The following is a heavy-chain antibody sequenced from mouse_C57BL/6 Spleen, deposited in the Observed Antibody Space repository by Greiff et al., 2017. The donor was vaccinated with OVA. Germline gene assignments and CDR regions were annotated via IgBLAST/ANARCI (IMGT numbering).Heavy chain of an antibody. CDR2: ISYDGSN. V-gene: IGHV3-6*01. Sequence: EVQLVESGPGLVKPSQSLSLTCSVSGYSITSGYYWYWIRQFPGNKLEWMGYISYDGSNNYNPSLKNRIAITRDTSKNQFFLKLNSVTTEDSATYYCAREVTRRHYFDYWGQGTTLTVSS. CDR3: AREVTRRHYFDY. CDR1: GYSITSGYY. J-gene: IGHJ2*01. D-gene: IGHD2-1*01.